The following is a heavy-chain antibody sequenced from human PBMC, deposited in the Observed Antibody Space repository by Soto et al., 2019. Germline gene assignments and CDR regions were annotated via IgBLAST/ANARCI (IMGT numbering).Heavy chain of an antibody. D-gene: IGHD2-21*01. CDR3: ARGGGAIPSYYYGMDV. Sequence: WETLSLTCTVSGGSISGYYWTWIRQPPGKGLEWIGYIYYSGGPNYNPSLKSRVTISVDTSKNQFSLKLSSVTAADTAVYYCARGGGAIPSYYYGMDVWGQGTTVTVSS. J-gene: IGHJ6*02. CDR2: IYYSGGP. CDR1: GGSISGYY. V-gene: IGHV4-59*01.